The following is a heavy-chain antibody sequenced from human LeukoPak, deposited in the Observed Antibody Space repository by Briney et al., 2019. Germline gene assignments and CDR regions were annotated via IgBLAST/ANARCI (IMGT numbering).Heavy chain of an antibody. Sequence: GGSLRLSCAASGFTFRNFAMSWVRQAPGKGLDWVSSISGSGAKTYYADSVKGRFTISRDNSKNTLYLQMNSLRAEDTAVYYCAKDTSGNSGRYFDLWGRGTLVTVSS. CDR3: AKDTSGNSGRYFDL. D-gene: IGHD4-23*01. V-gene: IGHV3-23*01. CDR2: ISGSGAKT. J-gene: IGHJ2*01. CDR1: GFTFRNFA.